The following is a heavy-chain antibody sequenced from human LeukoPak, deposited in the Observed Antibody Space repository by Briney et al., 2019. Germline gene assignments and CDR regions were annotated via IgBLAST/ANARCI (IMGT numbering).Heavy chain of an antibody. D-gene: IGHD6-13*01. CDR1: GFTFSTYS. Sequence: GGPLRLSCAASGFTFSTYSMNWVRQAPGKGLEWVSYITDSGSTIYYADSVKGRFTISRDNAKNSLYLQMNSLRAEDTAVYYCASSRGSWPDYFDYWGQGTLVTVSS. V-gene: IGHV3-48*04. J-gene: IGHJ4*02. CDR3: ASSRGSWPDYFDY. CDR2: ITDSGSTI.